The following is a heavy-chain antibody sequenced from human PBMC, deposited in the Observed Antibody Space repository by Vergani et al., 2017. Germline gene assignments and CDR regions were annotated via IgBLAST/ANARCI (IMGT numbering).Heavy chain of an antibody. V-gene: IGHV2-5*01. CDR1: GFSLSTSGVG. J-gene: IGHJ4*02. Sequence: QITLMESGPTLVKPTQTLTLTCTFSGFSLSTSGVGVGWIRQPPGKALEWLALIYWNDDKRYSPSLKSRLTITKDTSKNQVVLTMTNMDPVDTATYYCAHTHGYNYVGDFDYWGQGTLVTVSS. D-gene: IGHD5-24*01. CDR3: AHTHGYNYVGDFDY. CDR2: IYWNDDK.